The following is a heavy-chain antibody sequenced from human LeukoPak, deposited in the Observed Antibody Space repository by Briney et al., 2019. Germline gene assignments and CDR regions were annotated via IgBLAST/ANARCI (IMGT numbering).Heavy chain of an antibody. CDR1: GYTFTGYY. D-gene: IGHD6-19*01. V-gene: IGHV1-2*02. CDR3: ARDGSSGWLPNWFDP. CDR2: INPNSGGT. Sequence: ASVKVSCKASGYTFTGYYMHWVRQAPGQGLEWMGWINPNSGGTNYAQKFQGRVTMTRDTSISTAYMELSRLRSDDTAVYYCARDGSSGWLPNWFDPWGQGTLVTVSS. J-gene: IGHJ5*02.